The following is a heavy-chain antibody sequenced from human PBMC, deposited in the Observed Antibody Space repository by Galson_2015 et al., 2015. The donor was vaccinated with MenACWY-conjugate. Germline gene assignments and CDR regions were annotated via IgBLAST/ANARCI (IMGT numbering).Heavy chain of an antibody. D-gene: IGHD2-2*01. CDR1: GGSISNYY. J-gene: IGHJ3*02. CDR3: ARHRCSSANCYAAFDI. Sequence: SETLSLTCTVSGGSISNYYWSWIRQPPGKGLEWIGYIYYSGSTNYNPSLKSRVTISVDPSKIHFSLKLSSVTAADTAVYYCARHRCSSANCYAAFDISGPGTMVTVSS. CDR2: IYYSGST. V-gene: IGHV4-59*08.